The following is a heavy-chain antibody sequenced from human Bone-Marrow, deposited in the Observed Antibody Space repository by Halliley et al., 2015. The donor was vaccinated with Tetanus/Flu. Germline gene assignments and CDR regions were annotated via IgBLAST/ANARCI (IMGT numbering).Heavy chain of an antibody. CDR2: IYYSGST. Sequence: TLSLTCTVSGDSISSYYWSWIRQPPGKGLEWIGYIYYSGSTNYNHSLKSRVTISVDTSKNQFSLKLSSVTAADTAVYYCARVSCSSNTCYYEMDVWGQGTTVTVSS. J-gene: IGHJ6*02. D-gene: IGHD2-2*01. V-gene: IGHV4-59*01. CDR1: GDSISSYY. CDR3: ARVSCSSNTCYYEMDV.